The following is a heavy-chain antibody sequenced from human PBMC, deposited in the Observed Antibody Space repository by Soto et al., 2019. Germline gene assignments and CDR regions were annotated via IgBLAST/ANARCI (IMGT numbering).Heavy chain of an antibody. J-gene: IGHJ5*02. CDR2: IYYSGNT. Sequence: QVQLQESGPGLVKPSQTLSLTCTVSGGSISSGDCHWSWIRQSPGKGLEWIGYIYYSGNTYYNPSLESRVNISLDTSKNQFYLKLSSLTAADTAVYFCASDYYDSSDYDGGFDPWGQGTLVTVSS. D-gene: IGHD3-22*01. CDR1: GGSISSGDCH. V-gene: IGHV4-30-4*01. CDR3: ASDYYDSSDYDGGFDP.